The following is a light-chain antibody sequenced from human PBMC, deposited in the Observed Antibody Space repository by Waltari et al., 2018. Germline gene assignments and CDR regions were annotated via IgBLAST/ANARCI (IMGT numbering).Light chain of an antibody. Sequence: SSELTQDPAVSVALRQTVRITCQGESLRRYYASWYQQRPGQAPFLVLYGHDNRPSGIPDRFSGSTSGKTASLTITRAQAEDAGVYYCLSRDSSSTRVFGGGTTLTV. V-gene: IGLV3-19*01. CDR1: SLRRYY. CDR3: LSRDSSSTRV. CDR2: GHD. J-gene: IGLJ3*02.